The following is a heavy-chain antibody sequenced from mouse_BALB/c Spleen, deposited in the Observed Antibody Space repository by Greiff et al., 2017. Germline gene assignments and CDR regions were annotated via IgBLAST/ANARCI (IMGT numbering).Heavy chain of an antibody. V-gene: IGHV14-3*02. CDR2: IDPANGNT. CDR3: ARDRESYRRYVDY. J-gene: IGHJ2*01. D-gene: IGHD3-3*01. Sequence: EVQLQQSGAELVKPGASVKLSCTASGFNIKDTYMHWVKQRPEQGLEWIGRIDPANGNTKYDPKFQGKATITADTSSNTAYLQLSSLTSEDTAVYYCARDRESYRRYVDYWGQGTTLTVSS. CDR1: GFNIKDTY.